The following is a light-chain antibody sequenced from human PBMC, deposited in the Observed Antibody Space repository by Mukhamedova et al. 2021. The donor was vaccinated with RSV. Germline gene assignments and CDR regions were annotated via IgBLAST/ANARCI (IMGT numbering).Light chain of an antibody. J-gene: IGKJ1*01. CDR2: KAS. Sequence: WYQRRVHGKAPKLLIYKASSLEGEVPSRFSGSGSGTEFTLTISSLQPDDFATYYCQQYNSYAWTFGQGTRVEIK. V-gene: IGKV1-5*03. CDR3: QQYNSYAWT.